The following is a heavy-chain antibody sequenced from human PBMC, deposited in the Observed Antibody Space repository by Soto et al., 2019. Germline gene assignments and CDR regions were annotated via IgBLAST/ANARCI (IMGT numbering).Heavy chain of an antibody. CDR2: ISARGSSL. J-gene: IGHJ4*02. CDR3: AKGLSSASSFDY. V-gene: IGHV3-23*01. D-gene: IGHD3-22*01. CDR1: GFPFNNYA. Sequence: LRLSCAASGFPFNNYAMSWVRQAPGKGLEWVSGISARGSSLFYVASVKGRFTVSRDNSKNMLSLQMNSLRAEDTAVYHCAKGLSSASSFDYWGQGSLVTVSS.